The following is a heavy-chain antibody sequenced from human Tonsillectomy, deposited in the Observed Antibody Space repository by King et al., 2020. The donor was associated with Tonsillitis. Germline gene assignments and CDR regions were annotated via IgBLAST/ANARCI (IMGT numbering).Heavy chain of an antibody. CDR3: ARYVSGSFDY. CDR2: MYNTGTT. V-gene: IGHV4-39*01. J-gene: IGHJ4*02. Sequence: LQLQESGPGVVKPSETLSLTCTVSGGSISTSDQYWAWIRQPPGKGLEWIGYMYNTGTTFYNPSHKSRITISGGTSEHRFSLKLSSVTAADTAVYFCARYVSGSFDYWGQGALVTVSS. CDR1: GGSISTSDQY. D-gene: IGHD1-26*01.